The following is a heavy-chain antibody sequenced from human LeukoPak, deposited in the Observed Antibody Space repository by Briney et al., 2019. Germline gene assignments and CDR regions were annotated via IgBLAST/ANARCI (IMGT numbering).Heavy chain of an antibody. Sequence: ASVKVSCKASGYTFTGYFIHWVRQAPGQGLEWMGWINPNGGGTNYAQKFQGRVTMTRDTSISTAYMELSRLRSDDTAVYYCARVRGQQKRDAFDIWGQGTMVTVSS. J-gene: IGHJ3*02. CDR1: GYTFTGYF. CDR3: ARVRGQQKRDAFDI. CDR2: INPNGGGT. V-gene: IGHV1-2*02. D-gene: IGHD3-10*01.